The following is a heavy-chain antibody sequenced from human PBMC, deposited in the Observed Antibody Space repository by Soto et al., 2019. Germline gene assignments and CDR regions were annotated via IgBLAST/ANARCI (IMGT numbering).Heavy chain of an antibody. CDR1: AFSLSTSGVG. J-gene: IGHJ4*02. V-gene: IGHV2-5*01. CDR2: IYWYDDK. D-gene: IGHD2-21*01. CDR3: ARLVAAGITYYFDS. Sequence: QITLKESGPTLVKPTQTLTLTCTFSAFSLSTSGVGVGWIRQPQGKALEWLTFIYWYDDKRYSPSLKSRLTITKDTSKNQVVLTMTTMDPVDTATYYCARLVAAGITYYFDSWGQGTLVTVSS.